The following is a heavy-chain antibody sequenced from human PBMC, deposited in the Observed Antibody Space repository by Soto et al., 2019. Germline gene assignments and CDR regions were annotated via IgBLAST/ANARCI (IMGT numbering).Heavy chain of an antibody. V-gene: IGHV3-21*01. J-gene: IGHJ5*02. CDR1: GFTFSSYS. CDR2: ISSSSSYI. Sequence: EVQLVESGGGLVKPGGSLRLSCAASGFTFSSYSMNWVRQAPGKGLEWVSSISSSSSYIYYADSVKGRFTISRDNAKNALYLHMNSRRAEDTAVYYCAIGRSSSRNWFAPWGQGTLVTFSS. CDR3: AIGRSSSRNWFAP. D-gene: IGHD6-13*01.